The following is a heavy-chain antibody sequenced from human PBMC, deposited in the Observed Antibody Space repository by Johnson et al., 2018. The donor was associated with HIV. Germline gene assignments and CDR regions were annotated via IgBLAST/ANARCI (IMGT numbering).Heavy chain of an antibody. CDR2: VWYDGSNK. J-gene: IGHJ3*01. V-gene: IGHV3-33*06. CDR1: GFTFSNYG. Sequence: QVQLVESGGGVVQPGRSLRLSCVASGFTFSNYGMHWVRQAPGKGLEWVAVVWYDGSNKYYADSVTGRFTIFRDNSENTLYLQMNRLRAEDTAVYFCAKDRTNWGYDAFDVWGQGTTVTVSS. CDR3: AKDRTNWGYDAFDV. D-gene: IGHD7-27*01.